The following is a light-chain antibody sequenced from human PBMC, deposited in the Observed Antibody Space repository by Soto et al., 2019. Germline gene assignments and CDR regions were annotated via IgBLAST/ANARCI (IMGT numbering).Light chain of an antibody. J-gene: IGKJ4*01. CDR3: QQRSSWPLT. CDR1: QSINNY. Sequence: EIVLTQSPATLSLSPGERATLSCRASQSINNYLAWYQQKPGQAPRLLIYDASNGATGIPARFRGSGSGTDFTLTISSLEPEDFAVYYCQQRSSWPLTFGGGTKVEIK. CDR2: DAS. V-gene: IGKV3-11*01.